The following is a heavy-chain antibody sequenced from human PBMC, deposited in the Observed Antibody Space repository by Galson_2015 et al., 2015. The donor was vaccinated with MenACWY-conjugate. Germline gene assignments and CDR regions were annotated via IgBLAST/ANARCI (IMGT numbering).Heavy chain of an antibody. Sequence: SVKVSCKASGGTFSSYAISWVRQAPGQGLEWMGWISAYNGSTNYAQKLQGRVTMTTDTSTSTAYMELRSLRSDDTAVYYCARDGHLGAQTGCRFDYWGQGTLVTVSS. D-gene: IGHD3-9*01. V-gene: IGHV1-18*01. CDR1: GGTFSSYA. CDR3: ARDGHLGAQTGCRFDY. CDR2: ISAYNGST. J-gene: IGHJ4*02.